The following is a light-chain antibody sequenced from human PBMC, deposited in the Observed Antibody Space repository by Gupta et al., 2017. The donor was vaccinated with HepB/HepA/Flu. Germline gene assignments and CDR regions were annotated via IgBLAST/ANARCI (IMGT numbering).Light chain of an antibody. CDR2: EVS. V-gene: IGKV2D-29*01. Sequence: IVMTPTPLSLSVTPGQPASISCKSTQSLLHSDGKTYLYWYLQKAGRPPQLLIWEVSNRFAGVPDRFSGSGSGTDFTLKISRVEADDVGVYYCVQSIHLPRTFGPGTKVDIK. J-gene: IGKJ3*01. CDR1: QSLLHSDGKTY. CDR3: VQSIHLPRT.